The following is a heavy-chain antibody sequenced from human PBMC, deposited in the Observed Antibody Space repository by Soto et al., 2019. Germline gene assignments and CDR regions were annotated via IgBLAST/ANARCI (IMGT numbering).Heavy chain of an antibody. CDR2: INHSGST. D-gene: IGHD2-2*02. CDR1: GGSFSCYY. Sequence: SETLSLTCAVCGGSFSCYYWSWIRQPPGKGLEWIGEINHSGSTNYNPSLKSRVTISVDTSKNQFSLKLSSVTAADTAVYYCARGSVXCSSTSCYKRRYYGMDVWGQGTTVTVSS. CDR3: ARGSVXCSSTSCYKRRYYGMDV. J-gene: IGHJ6*02. V-gene: IGHV4-34*01.